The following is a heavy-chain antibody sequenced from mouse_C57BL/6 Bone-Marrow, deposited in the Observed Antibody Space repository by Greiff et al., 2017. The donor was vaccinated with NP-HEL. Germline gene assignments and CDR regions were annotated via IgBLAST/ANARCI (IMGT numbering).Heavy chain of an antibody. CDR3: AHLRYGWYFDV. J-gene: IGHJ1*03. D-gene: IGHD1-1*01. V-gene: IGHV1-7*01. Sequence: QVQLQQSGAELAKPGASVKLSCKASGYTFTSYWMHWVKQRPGQGLEWIGYINPSSGYTKYNQKFKDKATLTADKSSSTAYMQLSSLTYEDSAVYYCAHLRYGWYFDVWGTGTTVTVSS. CDR2: INPSSGYT. CDR1: GYTFTSYW.